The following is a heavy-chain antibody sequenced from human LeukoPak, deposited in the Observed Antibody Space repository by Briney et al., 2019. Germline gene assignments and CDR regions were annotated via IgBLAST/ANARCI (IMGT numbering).Heavy chain of an antibody. J-gene: IGHJ5*02. CDR1: GLTFSSYW. Sequence: GGSLRLSCAASGLTFSSYWMHWVRQAPGKGLVWVSRINNDGSSTSYADSVKGRFTISRDNAKNTLYLQMNSLRAEDTAVYYCARPTKEGSSWYWWFDPWGQGTLVTVSS. V-gene: IGHV3-74*01. CDR3: ARPTKEGSSWYWWFDP. D-gene: IGHD6-13*01. CDR2: INNDGSST.